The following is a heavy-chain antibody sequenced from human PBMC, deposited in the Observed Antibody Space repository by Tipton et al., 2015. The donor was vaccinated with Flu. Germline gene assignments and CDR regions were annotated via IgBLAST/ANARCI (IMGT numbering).Heavy chain of an antibody. D-gene: IGHD4-11*01. CDR2: TFHSGNT. J-gene: IGHJ5*02. V-gene: IGHV4-38-2*01. CDR3: ARRDYSNYVSDPKSCFDP. Sequence: GLVKPSETLSLTCGVSGDSIRGSNYYWGWIRQPPGKGLEWIGNTFHSGNTYLNPSLKSRVTISVDRSKNQFSLKVFSVTAADTAVYYCARRDYSNYVSDPKSCFDPWGQGILVTVSS. CDR1: GDSIRGSNYY.